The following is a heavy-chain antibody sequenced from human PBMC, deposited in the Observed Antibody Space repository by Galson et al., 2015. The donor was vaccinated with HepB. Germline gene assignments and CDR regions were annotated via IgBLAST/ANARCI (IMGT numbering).Heavy chain of an antibody. CDR2: ISYDGSNK. CDR3: ARHRSVRSSSWEAFDY. J-gene: IGHJ4*02. Sequence: SLRLSCAASGFPFSNFWMSWVRQAPGKGLEWVAVISYDGSNKYYADSVKGRFTISRDNSKNTLYLQMNSLRAEDTAVYYCARHRSVRSSSWEAFDYWGQGTLVTVSS. D-gene: IGHD6-13*01. CDR1: GFPFSNFW. V-gene: IGHV3-30*03.